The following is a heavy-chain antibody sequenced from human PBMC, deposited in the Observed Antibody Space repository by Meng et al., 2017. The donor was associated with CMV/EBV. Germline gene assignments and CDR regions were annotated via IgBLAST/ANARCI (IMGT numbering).Heavy chain of an antibody. CDR2: IKQDGSEK. D-gene: IGHD5-12*01. CDR1: GFTFSSYW. V-gene: IGHV3-7*01. Sequence: ETLSLTCAASGFTFSSYWMSWVRQAPGKGLEWVANIKQDGSEKYYVDSVKGRFTISRDNAKNSLYLQMNSLRAEDTAVYYCAREMRATGYYYYGMDVWGQGTTVTVS. CDR3: AREMRATGYYYYGMDV. J-gene: IGHJ6*02.